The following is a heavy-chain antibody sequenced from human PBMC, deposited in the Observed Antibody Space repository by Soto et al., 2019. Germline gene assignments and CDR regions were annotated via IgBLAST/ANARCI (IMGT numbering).Heavy chain of an antibody. CDR1: GFTFTSYY. V-gene: IGHV1-46*01. CDR3: AEGLWGSRDRDAFAI. Sequence: QVQLVQSGAEVKKPGASVKLSCKASGFTFTSYYIHWVRQSPGQGLEWMGIINPTGGSTSYSQKFQGRVTMTRDTSTNTVFMEMSSLRSEDTAVYYCAEGLWGSRDRDAFAIWGQGTMVTVSS. D-gene: IGHD3-16*01. CDR2: INPTGGST. J-gene: IGHJ3*02.